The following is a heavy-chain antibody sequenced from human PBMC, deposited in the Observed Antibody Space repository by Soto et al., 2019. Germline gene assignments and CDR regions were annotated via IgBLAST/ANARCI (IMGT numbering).Heavy chain of an antibody. Sequence: ASLEVSLNVCGSMFTSSWICGVRQIPGKRLWIIGIIFPGDSDTRYIPSFQGQVTISADKSISTAYLQWSSLKDSDTDMYYCARHNRYCSSTSCYLWWVGGMNLWGQGTTVT. CDR2: IFPGDSDT. D-gene: IGHD2-2*01. CDR3: ARHNRYCSSTSCYLWWVGGMNL. V-gene: IGHV5-51*01. CDR1: GSMFTSSW. J-gene: IGHJ6*02.